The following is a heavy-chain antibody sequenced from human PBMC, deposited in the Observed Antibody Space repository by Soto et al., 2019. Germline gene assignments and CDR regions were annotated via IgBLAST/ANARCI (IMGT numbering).Heavy chain of an antibody. D-gene: IGHD1-20*01. V-gene: IGHV1-8*01. Sequence: ASVKVSCKASGYTFTSYDINWVRQATGQGLEWMGWMNPNSGNTGYAQKFQGRVTMTRNTSISTAYMELSSLRSEDTAVYYCARGGITGTPYYYYYMDVWGKGTTVTVSS. CDR1: GYTFTSYD. CDR3: ARGGITGTPYYYYYMDV. J-gene: IGHJ6*03. CDR2: MNPNSGNT.